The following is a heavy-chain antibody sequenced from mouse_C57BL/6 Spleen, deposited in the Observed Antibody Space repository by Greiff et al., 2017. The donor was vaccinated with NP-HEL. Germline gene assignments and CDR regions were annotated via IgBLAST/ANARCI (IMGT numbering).Heavy chain of an antibody. V-gene: IGHV1-26*01. D-gene: IGHD1-1*01. Sequence: EVKLQQSGPELVKPGASVKISCKASGYTFTDYYMNWVKQSHGKSLEWIGDINPNNGGTSYNQKFKGKATLTVDKSSSTAYMELRSLTSEDSAVYYCARRITTVVASRYWYFDVWGTGTTVTVSS. J-gene: IGHJ1*03. CDR3: ARRITTVVASRYWYFDV. CDR2: INPNNGGT. CDR1: GYTFTDYY.